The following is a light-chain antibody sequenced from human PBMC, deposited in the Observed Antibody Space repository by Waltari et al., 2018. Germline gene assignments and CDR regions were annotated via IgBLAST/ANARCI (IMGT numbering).Light chain of an antibody. CDR3: QHYDGVPPWT. J-gene: IGKJ1*01. Sequence: DIQMTQSPSSVSASVGDRVTITCRASEDVSTWLAWYQQKPGKVPQLLIFAASVLRTGVSSRFTGSGSGTDFTLTISRLQPEDIATYYCQHYDGVPPWTFGQGTRVDFK. CDR1: EDVSTW. CDR2: AAS. V-gene: IGKV1-12*01.